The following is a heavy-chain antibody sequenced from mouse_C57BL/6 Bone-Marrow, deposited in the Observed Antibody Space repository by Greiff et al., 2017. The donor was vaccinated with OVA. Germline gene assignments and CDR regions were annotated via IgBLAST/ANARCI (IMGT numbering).Heavy chain of an antibody. J-gene: IGHJ1*03. V-gene: IGHV5-17*01. Sequence: EVNLVESGGGLVKPGGSLKLSCAASGFTFSDYGMHWVRQAPEKGLEWVSYISSGSSTIYYADTVKGRFTISRDNAKNTLFLQMTSLRSEDTAMYYCARSYYYGSRGYFDVWGTGTTVTVSS. CDR2: ISSGSSTI. CDR1: GFTFSDYG. D-gene: IGHD1-1*01. CDR3: ARSYYYGSRGYFDV.